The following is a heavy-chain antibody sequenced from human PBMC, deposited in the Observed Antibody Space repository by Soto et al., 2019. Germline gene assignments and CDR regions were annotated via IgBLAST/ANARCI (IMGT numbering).Heavy chain of an antibody. CDR2: IYYSGST. Sequence: SETLSLTCTVSGGSISSSSYYWGWIRQPPGKGLEWIGSIYYSGSTYYNPSLKSRVTISVDTSKNQFSLKLSSVTAADTAVYYCARLSRTPRISPTGGCWFDPWGQGTLVTVSS. V-gene: IGHV4-39*01. CDR3: ARLSRTPRISPTGGCWFDP. J-gene: IGHJ5*02. D-gene: IGHD2-15*01. CDR1: GGSISSSSYY.